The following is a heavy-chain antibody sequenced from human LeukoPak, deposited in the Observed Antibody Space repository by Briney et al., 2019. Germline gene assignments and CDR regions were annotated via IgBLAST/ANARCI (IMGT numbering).Heavy chain of an antibody. CDR3: ARVRSSSWYGRQPNYFDY. D-gene: IGHD6-13*01. CDR1: GGSFSGYY. Sequence: SETLSLTCAVYGGSFSGYYWSWIRQLPGKGLEWIGEINHSGSTNYNPSLKSRVTISVDTSKNQFSLKLSSVTAADTAVYYCARVRSSSWYGRQPNYFDYWGQGTLVTVSS. CDR2: INHSGST. J-gene: IGHJ4*02. V-gene: IGHV4-34*01.